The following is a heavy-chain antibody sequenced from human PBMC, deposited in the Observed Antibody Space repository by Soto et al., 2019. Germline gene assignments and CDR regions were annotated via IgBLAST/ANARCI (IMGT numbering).Heavy chain of an antibody. D-gene: IGHD1-26*01. J-gene: IGHJ4*02. CDR3: ASIVGARLNDY. CDR1: GFTFSDYY. V-gene: IGHV3-11*05. Sequence: QVQLVESGGGLVKPGGSLRLSCTASGFTFSDYYMTWFRQAPGKGLEWLSCISTTGSYTNYADSVKGRFTISRDNAENSLYLQMDSLRGEYTAVYYCASIVGARLNDYWGQGTLVTVS. CDR2: ISTTGSYT.